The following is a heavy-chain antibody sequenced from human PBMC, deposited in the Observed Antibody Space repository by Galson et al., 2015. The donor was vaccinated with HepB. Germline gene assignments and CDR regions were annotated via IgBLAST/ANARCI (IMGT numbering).Heavy chain of an antibody. J-gene: IGHJ6*03. Sequence: SLRLSCAASGFIFSSYGMHWVRQAPGKGLEWVAVIWYDGSNQYYADSVRGRFTISRDNSKNILDLQMTSLRAEDTAVYYCARDYVPNLVDSHGWGMDVWGRGTTVTVSS. D-gene: IGHD3-10*01. CDR1: GFIFSSYG. CDR2: IWYDGSNQ. V-gene: IGHV3-33*01. CDR3: ARDYVPNLVDSHGWGMDV.